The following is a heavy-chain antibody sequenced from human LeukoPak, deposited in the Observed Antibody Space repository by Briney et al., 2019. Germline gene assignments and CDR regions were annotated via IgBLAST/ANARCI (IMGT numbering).Heavy chain of an antibody. CDR3: ARGGRSCSSTSCYFGYYGMDV. D-gene: IGHD2-2*01. J-gene: IGHJ6*02. V-gene: IGHV4-59*12. CDR1: GGSISSYY. Sequence: PSETLSLTCTVSGGSISSYYWSWIRQPPGKGLEWIGYISYSGSTNYNPSLKSRVTISVDTSKNQFSLKLSSVTAADTAVYHCARGGRSCSSTSCYFGYYGMDVWGQGTTVTVSS. CDR2: ISYSGST.